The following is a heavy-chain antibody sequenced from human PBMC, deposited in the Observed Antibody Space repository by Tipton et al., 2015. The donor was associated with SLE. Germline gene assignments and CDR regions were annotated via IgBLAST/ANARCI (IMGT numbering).Heavy chain of an antibody. D-gene: IGHD3-16*01. Sequence: LSLTCAIYRGSFSGYHWSWVRQAPGKGLEWAAIIKQDGSEKYYVDSVKGRFTISRDNAKNSLYLQMNSLRAEDTAVYYCARGRQQRVRSSLGYWGQGTLVTVSS. CDR2: IKQDGSEK. J-gene: IGHJ4*02. V-gene: IGHV3-7*01. CDR1: RGSFSGYH. CDR3: ARGRQQRVRSSLGY.